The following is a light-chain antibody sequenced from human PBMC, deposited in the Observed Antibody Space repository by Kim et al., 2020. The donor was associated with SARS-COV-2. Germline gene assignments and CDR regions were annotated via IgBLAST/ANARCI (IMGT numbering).Light chain of an antibody. CDR2: GAS. J-gene: IGKJ1*01. V-gene: IGKV3-15*01. CDR1: QSVSGN. Sequence: ELPWETTTRPCRASQSVSGNFAWYQQIPGQAPRLLIHGASTRATGIPARFSGSGSGTEFTLTISSLQSKDFAVYYCQHYNKWPWTFGQGTKVDIK. CDR3: QHYNKWPWT.